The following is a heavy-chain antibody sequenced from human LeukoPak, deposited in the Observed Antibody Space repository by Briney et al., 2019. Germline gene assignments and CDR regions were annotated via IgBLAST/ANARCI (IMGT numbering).Heavy chain of an antibody. J-gene: IGHJ4*02. D-gene: IGHD6-6*01. V-gene: IGHV1-2*02. CDR2: INPNSGGT. CDR3: ARFGQSIAARYFDY. Sequence: ASVKVSCKASGYTFTGYYMHWVRQAPGQGLEWMGWINPNSGGTSYAQKFQGRVTMTRDTSISTAYMELSRLRSDDTAVYYCARFGQSIAARYFDYWGQGTLVTVSS. CDR1: GYTFTGYY.